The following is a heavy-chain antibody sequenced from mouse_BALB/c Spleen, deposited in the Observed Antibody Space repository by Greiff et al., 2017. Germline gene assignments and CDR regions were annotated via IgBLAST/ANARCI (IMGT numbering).Heavy chain of an antibody. CDR2: ISSGGSYT. Sequence: EVKLVESGGGLVKPGGSLKLSCAASGFTFSSYAMSWVRQSPEKRLEWVAEISSGGSYTYYPDTVTGRFTISRDNAKNTLYLEMSSLRSEDTAMYYCARGYYGYDEFAYWGQGTLVTVSA. D-gene: IGHD2-2*01. CDR1: GFTFSSYA. J-gene: IGHJ3*01. V-gene: IGHV5-9-4*01. CDR3: ARGYYGYDEFAY.